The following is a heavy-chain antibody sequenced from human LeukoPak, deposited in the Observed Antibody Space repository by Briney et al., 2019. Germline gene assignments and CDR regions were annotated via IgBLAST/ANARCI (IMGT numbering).Heavy chain of an antibody. D-gene: IGHD3/OR15-3a*01. CDR2: ISSSSSYI. CDR1: GFTFSSYS. V-gene: IGHV3-21*01. Sequence: PGGSLRLSCAASGFTFSSYSMNWVRQAPGKGLEWVSSISSSSSYIYYADSVKGRFTISRDNAKNSLYLQMNSLRAEDTAVYYCARDPLDGRGAFDIWGQGTMVTVSS. CDR3: ARDPLDGRGAFDI. J-gene: IGHJ3*02.